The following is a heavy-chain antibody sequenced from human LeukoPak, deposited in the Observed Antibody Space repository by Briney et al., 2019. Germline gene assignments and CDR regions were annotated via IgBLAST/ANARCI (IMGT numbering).Heavy chain of an antibody. D-gene: IGHD4-11*01. CDR3: ARHTPYSNRSYYYYMDV. CDR2: IYHSGST. J-gene: IGHJ6*03. Sequence: SETVSLTCAVSGYSISSGYYWGWIRQPPGKGLEWIGSIYHSGSTYYNPSLKSRVTISVDTSKNQFSLKLSSVTAADTAVYYCARHTPYSNRSYYYYMDVWGKGTTVTVSS. CDR1: GYSISSGYY. V-gene: IGHV4-38-2*01.